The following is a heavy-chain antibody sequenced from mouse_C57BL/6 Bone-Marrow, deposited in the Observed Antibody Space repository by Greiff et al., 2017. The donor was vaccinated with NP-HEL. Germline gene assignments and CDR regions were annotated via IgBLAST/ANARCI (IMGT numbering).Heavy chain of an antibody. V-gene: IGHV5-12*01. Sequence: EVQLVESGGGLVQPGGSLKLSCAASGFTFSDYYMYWVRQTPEKRLEWVAYISNGGGSTYYPDTVKGRFTISRDNAKNTLYLQMSRLKSEDTAMYYCARHGYYGNGYYAMDYWGQGTSVTVSS. CDR1: GFTFSDYY. CDR2: ISNGGGST. J-gene: IGHJ4*01. CDR3: ARHGYYGNGYYAMDY. D-gene: IGHD2-1*01.